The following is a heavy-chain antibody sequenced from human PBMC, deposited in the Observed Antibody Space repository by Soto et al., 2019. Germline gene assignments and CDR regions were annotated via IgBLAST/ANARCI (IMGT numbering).Heavy chain of an antibody. V-gene: IGHV3-30*18. D-gene: IGHD6-6*01. CDR2: ISYDGSNK. CDR1: GFTFSSYV. J-gene: IGHJ6*02. Sequence: GGSLRLSCAASGFTFSSYVMHWIRQSPGKGLEWVAVISYDGSNKYYADSVKGRFTISRDNSKNTLYLQMNSLRAEGTAVYYCAKDLEYSSSSPYYYYGMDVWGQGTTVTVSS. CDR3: AKDLEYSSSSPYYYYGMDV.